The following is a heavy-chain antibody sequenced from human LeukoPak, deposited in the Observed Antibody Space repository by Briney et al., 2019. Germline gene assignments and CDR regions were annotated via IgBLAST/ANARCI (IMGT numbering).Heavy chain of an antibody. CDR2: INHSRST. D-gene: IGHD3-3*02. V-gene: IGHV4-34*01. Sequence: SETLSLTCAVYGGSFSGYYWSWIRQPPGKGLEWVGEINHSRSTNYNPSLKSRVTISVDTSKNQFSLKLSSVTAADTAVYYCAREALARGFDYWGQGTLVTVSS. CDR3: AREALARGFDY. J-gene: IGHJ4*02. CDR1: GGSFSGYY.